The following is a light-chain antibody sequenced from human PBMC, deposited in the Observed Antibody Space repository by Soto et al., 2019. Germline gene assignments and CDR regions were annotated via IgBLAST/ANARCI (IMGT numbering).Light chain of an antibody. Sequence: IQMTQSPSSLSASVGDRVTITCQASQDISNYLNWYQQKPGKAPKLLIYDASNLETGVPSRFSGSGSGTDFTLTISSLQPEDFATYYCQQLESYPSTFGGGTKVDIK. V-gene: IGKV1-33*01. CDR1: QDISNY. J-gene: IGKJ4*01. CDR3: QQLESYPST. CDR2: DAS.